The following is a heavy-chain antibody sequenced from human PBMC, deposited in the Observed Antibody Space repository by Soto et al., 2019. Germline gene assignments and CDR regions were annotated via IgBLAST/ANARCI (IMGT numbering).Heavy chain of an antibody. CDR1: GFTFSSYG. J-gene: IGHJ6*02. V-gene: IGHV3-33*01. D-gene: IGHD2-2*01. CDR2: IWYDGSNK. CDR3: ARDASPLCCSSTSCYDPVQPKYGMDV. Sequence: QVQLVESGGGVVQPGRSLRLSCAASGFTFSSYGMHWVRQAPGKGLEWVAVIWYDGSNKYYADSVKGRFTISRDNSKNTLYLQMTSLRAEYTAVYYCARDASPLCCSSTSCYDPVQPKYGMDVWGQGTTVTVSS.